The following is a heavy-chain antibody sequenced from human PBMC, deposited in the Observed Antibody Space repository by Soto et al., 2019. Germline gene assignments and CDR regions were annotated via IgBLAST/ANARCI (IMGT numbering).Heavy chain of an antibody. J-gene: IGHJ6*02. V-gene: IGHV4-4*07. CDR2: IYSDGTT. Sequence: SLTCTVSGGSISGYYWSWVRQPAGKGLEWVGRIYSDGTTNYSPSLKSRVTISVDTSKNQFSLKLSSVTAADTAVYYCARQMTTVTTRHYCYGMDVWGQGTTVTVSS. CDR3: ARQMTTVTTRHYCYGMDV. CDR1: GGSISGYY. D-gene: IGHD4-17*01.